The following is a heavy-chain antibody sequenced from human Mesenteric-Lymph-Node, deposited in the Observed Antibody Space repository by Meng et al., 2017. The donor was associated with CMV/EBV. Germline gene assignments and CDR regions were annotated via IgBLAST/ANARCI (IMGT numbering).Heavy chain of an antibody. D-gene: IGHD3-10*01. CDR1: GFTFDDYG. CDR3: ARDLDASDVLLWFGELFGAGLYGMDV. V-gene: IGHV3-20*04. Sequence: GESLKISCAASGFTFDDYGMSWVRQAPGKGLEWVSGINWNGGSTGYADSVKGRFTISRDNAKNSLYLQMNSLRAEDTAVYYCARDLDASDVLLWFGELFGAGLYGMDVWGQGTTVTVSS. J-gene: IGHJ6*02. CDR2: INWNGGST.